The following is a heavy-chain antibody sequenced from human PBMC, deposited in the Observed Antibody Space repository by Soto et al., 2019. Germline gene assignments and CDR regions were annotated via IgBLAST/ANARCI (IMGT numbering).Heavy chain of an antibody. CDR1: GGTFSNYP. D-gene: IGHD5-12*01. J-gene: IGHJ2*01. CDR2: IIPIFGTV. Sequence: QVQLVQSGAEVKKPGSSVKVSCKASGGTFSNYPISWVRQAPGQGLEWMGGIIPIFGTVNYAQKFQGRVTITADESTRPAYMELSRLRSEDTAVYYCARGNHRGLQLWYFDLWGRGTLVTVSS. V-gene: IGHV1-69*12. CDR3: ARGNHRGLQLWYFDL.